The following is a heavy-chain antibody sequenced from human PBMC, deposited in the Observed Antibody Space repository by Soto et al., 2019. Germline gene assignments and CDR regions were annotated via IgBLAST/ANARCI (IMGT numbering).Heavy chain of an antibody. CDR3: ARVVGDFWSGYYTGYAFDI. Sequence: SETLSLTCTVSGGSISSYYWSWIRQPAGKGLEWIGRIYTSGSTDYNPSLKSRVTMSVDTSKNQFSLKLSSVTAADTAVYYCARVVGDFWSGYYTGYAFDIWRQGTMVTVSS. V-gene: IGHV4-4*07. CDR1: GGSISSYY. D-gene: IGHD3-3*01. J-gene: IGHJ3*02. CDR2: IYTSGST.